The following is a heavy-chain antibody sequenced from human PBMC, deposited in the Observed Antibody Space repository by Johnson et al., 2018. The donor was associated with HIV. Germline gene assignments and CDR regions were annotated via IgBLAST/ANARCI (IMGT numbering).Heavy chain of an antibody. CDR2: ISYGGNKQ. J-gene: IGHJ3*01. Sequence: QVQLVESGGGVVQPGRSLRLSCAASGFTFSSYAMHWVRQPPGKGLEWVAVISYGGNKQYYVDSVEGRFTISRDNSKDTLYLQMNNMTTEDTAVYSCARDFGLGELSYGTVDAFDFWGPGTLVTVSS. D-gene: IGHD3-16*02. CDR3: ARDFGLGELSYGTVDAFDF. CDR1: GFTFSSYA. V-gene: IGHV3-30-3*01.